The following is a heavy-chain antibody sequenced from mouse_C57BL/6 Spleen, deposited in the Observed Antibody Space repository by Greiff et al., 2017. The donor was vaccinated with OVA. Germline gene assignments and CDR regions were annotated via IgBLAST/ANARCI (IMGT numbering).Heavy chain of an antibody. Sequence: EVKLVESGEGLVKPGGSLKLSCAASGFTFSSYAMSWVRQTPEKRLEWVAYTSSGGDYIYYADTVKGRFTISRDNARNTLYLQMSSLKSEDTAMYYCTRDQGDYYGSSYWYFDVWGTGTTVTVSS. CDR2: TSSGGDYI. V-gene: IGHV5-9-1*02. CDR1: GFTFSSYA. J-gene: IGHJ1*03. D-gene: IGHD1-1*01. CDR3: TRDQGDYYGSSYWYFDV.